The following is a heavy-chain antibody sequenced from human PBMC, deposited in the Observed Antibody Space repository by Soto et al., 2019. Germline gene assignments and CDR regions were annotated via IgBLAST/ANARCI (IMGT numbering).Heavy chain of an antibody. J-gene: IGHJ6*02. CDR1: GFTFSTSA. CDR2: IRGSGGSI. Sequence: EVQLLESGGGLVQPGGFLRLSCAASGFTFSTSAMNWVRPAPGNRLEWVSAIRGSGGSIHYADSLKGRFTISRDTSKNTLYRQMNSLREEDTAVYHCVKGYWKGDVWGQGTTVTVSS. D-gene: IGHD1-1*01. CDR3: VKGYWKGDV. V-gene: IGHV3-23*01.